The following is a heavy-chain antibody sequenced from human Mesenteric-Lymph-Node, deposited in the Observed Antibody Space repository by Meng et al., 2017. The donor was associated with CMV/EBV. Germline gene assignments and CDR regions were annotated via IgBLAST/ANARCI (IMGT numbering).Heavy chain of an antibody. D-gene: IGHD2-2*01. CDR1: GFTFSSYA. J-gene: IGHJ3*02. CDR3: ARGLRVSGYCSSTSCSYAFDI. Sequence: GESLKISCAASGFTFSSYAMSWVRQAPGKGLEWVSVISGSGGSTYYADSVKGRFTISRDNSKNTLYLQMNSLRAEDTAVYYCARGLRVSGYCSSTSCSYAFDIWGQGTMVTVSS. CDR2: ISGSGGST. V-gene: IGHV3-23*01.